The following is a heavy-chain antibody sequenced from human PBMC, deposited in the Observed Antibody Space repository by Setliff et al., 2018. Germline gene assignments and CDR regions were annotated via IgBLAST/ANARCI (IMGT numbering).Heavy chain of an antibody. D-gene: IGHD6-25*01. J-gene: IGHJ4*02. CDR3: ARRADGYNDFFDS. CDR1: GYTFSNYW. V-gene: IGHV5-51*01. CDR2: IYPGDSDT. Sequence: GSLKISCQGSGYTFSNYWIGWVRQMPGKGLEWMGVIYPGDSDTRYSPSFKGQVTISADKSISTAYLQWSSLEASDTAMYYCARRADGYNDFFDSWCQGTLVTVSS.